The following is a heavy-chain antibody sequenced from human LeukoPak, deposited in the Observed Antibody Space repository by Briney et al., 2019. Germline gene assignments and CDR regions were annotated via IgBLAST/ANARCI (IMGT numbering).Heavy chain of an antibody. D-gene: IGHD6-13*01. Sequence: GASVNVSCKASGYTFTSYAMNWVRQAPGQELEWMGWINTNTGNPTYAQGFTGRFVFSLDTSVSTAYLQISSLKAEDTAVYYCARESAPGIAAAASRGSNPRFDPWGQGTLVTVSS. J-gene: IGHJ5*02. CDR2: INTNTGNP. CDR1: GYTFTSYA. V-gene: IGHV7-4-1*02. CDR3: ARESAPGIAAAASRGSNPRFDP.